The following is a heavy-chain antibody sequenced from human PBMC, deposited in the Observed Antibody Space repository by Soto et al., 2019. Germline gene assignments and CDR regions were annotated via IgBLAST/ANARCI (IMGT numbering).Heavy chain of an antibody. CDR2: IIPIFGPA. J-gene: IGHJ6*02. D-gene: IGHD1-26*01. Sequence: QVQLVQSGAEVKKPGSSVKVSCKASGGTFSSYAISWVLQAPGQGLEWMGGIIPIFGPANYAQRFQGRVTITADQSTSTASMELSILRSEDTAVYYWDSLGRGSGSYPSHYYDGMYVWRQWTTVTVAS. CDR3: DSLGRGSGSYPSHYYDGMYV. CDR1: GGTFSSYA. V-gene: IGHV1-69*01.